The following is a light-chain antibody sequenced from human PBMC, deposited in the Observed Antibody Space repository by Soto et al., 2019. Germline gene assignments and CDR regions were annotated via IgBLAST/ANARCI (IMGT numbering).Light chain of an antibody. V-gene: IGKV3-11*01. CDR2: DAS. CDR3: QQRSNWPPGKT. CDR1: QSVSSY. Sequence: EIVLTQSPATLSLSPGERATLSCRASQSVSSYLAWYQQKPGQAPRLLIYDASNRATGIPARFSGSGSGTDFTLTSSSLEPEDFAVYYCQQRSNWPPGKTFGPGTKVDIK. J-gene: IGKJ3*01.